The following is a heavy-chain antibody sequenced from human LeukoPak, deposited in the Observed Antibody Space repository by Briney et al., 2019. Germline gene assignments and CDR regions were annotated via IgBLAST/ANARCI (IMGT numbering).Heavy chain of an antibody. CDR2: SSSSSSSK. J-gene: IGHJ4*02. Sequence: PGGSLRLSCAASGFTFSTYSMNWVRQAPGKGLEWVSSSSSSSSSKYYADSVKGRFTISRDNAKNSLDLQMNSLGAEDTAVYYCARGRTDHDFWSGYLFDYWGQGTLVTVSS. CDR1: GFTFSTYS. V-gene: IGHV3-21*01. D-gene: IGHD3-3*01. CDR3: ARGRTDHDFWSGYLFDY.